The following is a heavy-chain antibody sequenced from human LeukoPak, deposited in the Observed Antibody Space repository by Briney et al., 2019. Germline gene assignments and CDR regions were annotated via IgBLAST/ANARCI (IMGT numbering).Heavy chain of an antibody. J-gene: IGHJ3*02. CDR2: LNPSGSST. Sequence: ASVKVSCKASGYTFTTYYMHWVRQAPGQGLEWMGILNPSGSSTSYAQNFQGRVTMTRDTSTSTVYMELSSLRSDDTAVYYCASNSYYYDSSGFDAFDIWGQGTMVTVTS. V-gene: IGHV1-46*01. D-gene: IGHD3-22*01. CDR3: ASNSYYYDSSGFDAFDI. CDR1: GYTFTTYY.